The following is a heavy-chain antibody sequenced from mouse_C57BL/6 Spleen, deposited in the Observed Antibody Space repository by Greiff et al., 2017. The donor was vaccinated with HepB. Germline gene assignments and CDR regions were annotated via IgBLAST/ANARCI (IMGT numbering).Heavy chain of an antibody. CDR1: GFTFSSYA. CDR2: ISSGGDYI. V-gene: IGHV5-9-1*02. CDR3: TRETNWGYFDY. J-gene: IGHJ2*01. Sequence: EVKLVESGEGLVKPGGSLKLSCAASGFTFSSYAMSWVRQTPEKRLEWVAYISSGGDYIYYADTVKGRFTISRDNARNTLYLQMSSLKSEDTAMYYCTRETNWGYFDYWGQGTTLTVSS. D-gene: IGHD4-1*01.